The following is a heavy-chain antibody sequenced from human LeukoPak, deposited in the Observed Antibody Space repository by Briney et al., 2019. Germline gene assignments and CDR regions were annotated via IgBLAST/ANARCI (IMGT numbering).Heavy chain of an antibody. Sequence: ASVTVSCKASGYTFTIYGISWVRQAPGQGLEWMGWISAYNGNTNYAQKLQGRVTMTTDTSTSTAYMELRSLRSDDTAVYYCARDPWHHYDFPPYNWFDPWGQGTLVTVSS. V-gene: IGHV1-18*01. D-gene: IGHD3-3*01. CDR1: GYTFTIYG. J-gene: IGHJ5*02. CDR2: ISAYNGNT. CDR3: ARDPWHHYDFPPYNWFDP.